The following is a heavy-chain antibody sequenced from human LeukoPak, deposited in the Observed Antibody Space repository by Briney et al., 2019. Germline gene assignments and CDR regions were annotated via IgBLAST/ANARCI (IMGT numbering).Heavy chain of an antibody. Sequence: ASVKVSCRASGYTFTGYYMHWVRQAPGQGLEWMGWINPKRGDTNYAQKFQGRVTMTTDTVTSAAYMELRSLRSDDTAMYYCARMYHYDSTGLRDAFDIWGQGTMVTVSS. CDR1: GYTFTGYY. CDR3: ARMYHYDSTGLRDAFDI. V-gene: IGHV1-2*02. CDR2: INPKRGDT. J-gene: IGHJ3*02. D-gene: IGHD3-22*01.